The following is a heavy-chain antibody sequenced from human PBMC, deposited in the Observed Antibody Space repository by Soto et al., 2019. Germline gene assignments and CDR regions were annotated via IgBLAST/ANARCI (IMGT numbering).Heavy chain of an antibody. V-gene: IGHV3-74*01. CDR2: TNEDGSIT. Sequence: EVQLVESGGGLVQPGGSLRLSCEVSGFIFSSYWMHWVRQVPGKGLVWVSRTNEDGSITNYADSVRGRFTISRDNAKNTLYLEMNRVRGEDTVVYYCTGDGGGGGGYWGQGTLVTVSS. D-gene: IGHD2-15*01. J-gene: IGHJ4*02. CDR3: TGDGGGGGGY. CDR1: GFIFSSYW.